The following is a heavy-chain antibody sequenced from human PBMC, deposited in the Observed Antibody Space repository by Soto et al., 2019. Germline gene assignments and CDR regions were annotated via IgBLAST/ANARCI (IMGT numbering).Heavy chain of an antibody. CDR1: GGSIISGDYY. J-gene: IGHJ4*02. CDR2: ISYSGST. Sequence: PSETLSLTCTVSGGSIISGDYYWSWIRQTPGKGLEWIGYISYSGSTNYNPSLKSRVTMSVDTSKNQFSLKLTSVTAADTAVYYCARDYYDSTGYYYPFDYWGQRTLVTVSS. CDR3: ARDYYDSTGYYYPFDY. D-gene: IGHD3-22*01. V-gene: IGHV4-61*08.